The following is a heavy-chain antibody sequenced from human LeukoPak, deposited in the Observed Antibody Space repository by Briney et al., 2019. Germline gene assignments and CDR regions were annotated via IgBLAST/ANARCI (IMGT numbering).Heavy chain of an antibody. D-gene: IGHD3-9*01. CDR3: ARQYSDILTGYHRGELYWYFDL. CDR2: IYTSGST. Sequence: PSETLSLTCTVSGGSISSYYWSWIRQPAGKGLEWIGRIYTSGSTNYNPSLKSRVTMSVDTSKNQFSLKLSSVTAADTAVYYCARQYSDILTGYHRGELYWYFDLWGRGTLVTVSS. CDR1: GGSISSYY. J-gene: IGHJ2*01. V-gene: IGHV4-4*07.